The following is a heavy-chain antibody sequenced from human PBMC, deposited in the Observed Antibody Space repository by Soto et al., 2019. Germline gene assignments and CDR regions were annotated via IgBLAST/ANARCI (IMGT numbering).Heavy chain of an antibody. CDR3: AREMVRGAALDY. J-gene: IGHJ4*02. D-gene: IGHD3-10*01. CDR1: GYTFTSYY. Sequence: QVQLVQSGAEVKKPGASVKVSCKASGYTFTSYYMHWVRQAPGQGLEWMGIINPNGGSTSYAQKFQGRVTMTRDTSTSTVYMELSSLRSEDTAVYYCAREMVRGAALDYWGQGTLVTVSS. V-gene: IGHV1-46*03. CDR2: INPNGGST.